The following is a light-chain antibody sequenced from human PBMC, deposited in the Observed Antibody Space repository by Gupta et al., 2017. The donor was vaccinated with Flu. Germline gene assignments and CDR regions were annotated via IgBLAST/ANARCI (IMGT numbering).Light chain of an antibody. CDR2: LAS. V-gene: IGKV2-28*01. J-gene: IGKJ5*01. CDR3: MQSLQTPLT. Sequence: DIVMTQSPLSLPVTPGEPASISCRSSQSLLHSNGYNYLDWYLQKPGQSPQLLIYLASKRASGAPDRFSGSGSGTDFTLKISRVEAEDVGVYYCMQSLQTPLTFGQGTLMDIK. CDR1: QSLLHSNGYNY.